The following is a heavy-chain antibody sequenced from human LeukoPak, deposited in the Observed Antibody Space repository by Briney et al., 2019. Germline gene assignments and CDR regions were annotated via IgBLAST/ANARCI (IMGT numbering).Heavy chain of an antibody. CDR3: ARGRSIITP. CDR2: INHSGST. D-gene: IGHD3-16*01. Sequence: PSETLSLTCAVYGGSFSGYYWSWIRQPPGKGLEWIGEINHSGSTNYNPSLKSRVTISVYTSKNQFSLKLSSVTAADPAVYYCARGRSIITPWGQGTLVTVSS. CDR1: GGSFSGYY. V-gene: IGHV4-34*01. J-gene: IGHJ5*02.